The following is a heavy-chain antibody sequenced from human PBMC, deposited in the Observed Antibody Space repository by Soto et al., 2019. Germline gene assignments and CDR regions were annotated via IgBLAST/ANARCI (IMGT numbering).Heavy chain of an antibody. CDR3: ARDQDAFDI. Sequence: EVQLVESGGGLVKPGGSLRLSCAASGFTFSYYSMIWVRQAPGKGLEWVSCISSSSSHIYYADSVQGRFTMSRDNAKNSLYLQMNSLRAEDTALYYCARDQDAFDIWGRGTEVTVSS. CDR1: GFTFSYYS. J-gene: IGHJ3*02. V-gene: IGHV3-21*02. CDR2: ISSSSSHI.